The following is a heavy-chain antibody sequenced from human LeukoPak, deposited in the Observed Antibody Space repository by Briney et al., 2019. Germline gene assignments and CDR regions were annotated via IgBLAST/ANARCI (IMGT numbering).Heavy chain of an antibody. CDR2: INWNGGTI. Sequence: GGSLRLSCAASGFIFDDYDISWVRQAPGKGLEWVAHINWNGGTIGYADSVKGRFTIARDNAKNTLYLQMNSLRAEDTAVYYCARVSFTIFGVVIDYFDYWGQGTLVTVSS. J-gene: IGHJ4*02. V-gene: IGHV3-20*04. CDR1: GFIFDDYD. D-gene: IGHD3-3*01. CDR3: ARVSFTIFGVVIDYFDY.